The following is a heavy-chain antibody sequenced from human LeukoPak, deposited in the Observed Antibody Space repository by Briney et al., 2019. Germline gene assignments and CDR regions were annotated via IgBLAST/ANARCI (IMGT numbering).Heavy chain of an antibody. D-gene: IGHD1-1*01. CDR1: GFTFSGYG. CDR3: AKTGTTGYFDY. J-gene: IGHJ4*02. V-gene: IGHV3-30*18. Sequence: PGGSLRLSCAASGFTFSGYGMHWVRQAPGKGLEWVAVISYDGSNKYYADSVKGRFTISRDNSKNTLYLQMNSLRAEDTAVYYCAKTGTTGYFDYWGQGTLVTVSS. CDR2: ISYDGSNK.